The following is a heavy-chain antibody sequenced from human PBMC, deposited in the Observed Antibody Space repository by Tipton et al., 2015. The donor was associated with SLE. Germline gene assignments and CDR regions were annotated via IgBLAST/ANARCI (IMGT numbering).Heavy chain of an antibody. J-gene: IGHJ4*02. CDR3: ARKIEAVVKHYFDY. CDR1: GGSISSGGYY. Sequence: TLSLTCTVSGGSISSGGYYWSWIRQHPGKGLEWIGYIYYSGSTYYNPSPKSRVTISVDTSKNQFSLKLTSVTAADTAVYYCARKIEAVVKHYFDYWGQGPLVAVSS. V-gene: IGHV4-31*03. CDR2: IYYSGST.